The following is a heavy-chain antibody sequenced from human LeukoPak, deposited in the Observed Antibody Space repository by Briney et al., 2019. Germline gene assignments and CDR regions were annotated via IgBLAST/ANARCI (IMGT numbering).Heavy chain of an antibody. D-gene: IGHD3-22*01. CDR1: GFTFRTYW. J-gene: IGHJ3*02. V-gene: IGHV3-74*01. CDR3: AGGGFSHGFDI. CDR2: IDNDGSDT. Sequence: PGGSLRLSCAASGFTFRTYWMHWVRQAPGKGLVWVSRIDNDGSDTIYADSVKGRFTVSRDNAKNTVYLQMNSLRVGDTAVYYCAGGGFSHGFDIWGQGTVVTVSS.